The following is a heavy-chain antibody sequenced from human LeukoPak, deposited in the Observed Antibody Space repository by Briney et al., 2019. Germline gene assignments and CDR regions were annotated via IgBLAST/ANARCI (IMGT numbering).Heavy chain of an antibody. J-gene: IGHJ4*02. CDR3: ARNGAGGNSDY. V-gene: IGHV3-9*01. D-gene: IGHD4-23*01. Sequence: GRSLRLSCAASGFTFDDYAMHWVRQAPGRGLEWVSGISWNSGSIGYADSVKGRLTISRDNSKNTLYLQMNSLRAEDTAVYYCARNGAGGNSDYWGQGTLVTVSS. CDR2: ISWNSGSI. CDR1: GFTFDDYA.